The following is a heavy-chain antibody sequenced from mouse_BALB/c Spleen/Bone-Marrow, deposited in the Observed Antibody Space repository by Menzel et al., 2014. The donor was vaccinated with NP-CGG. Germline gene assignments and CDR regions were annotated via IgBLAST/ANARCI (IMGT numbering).Heavy chain of an antibody. J-gene: IGHJ4*01. CDR2: IWAGGST. Sequence: QVQLQQSGPGLVAPSQSLSITCTVSGFSLTSYGVHWVRQPPGKGLEWLGVIWAGGSTNYNSALLSRPSISKDNTKSQVFLKMNRLQTDGTAMYYCARGSLLWLRYYAMDYWGQGTSVTVSS. CDR1: GFSLTSYG. CDR3: ARGSLLWLRYYAMDY. V-gene: IGHV2-9*02. D-gene: IGHD1-2*01.